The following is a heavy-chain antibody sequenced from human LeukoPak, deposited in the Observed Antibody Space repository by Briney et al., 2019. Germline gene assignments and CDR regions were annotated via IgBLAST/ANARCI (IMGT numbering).Heavy chain of an antibody. CDR1: GYTFTSYY. Sequence: EASVKVSCKASGYTFTSYYMHWVRQAPGQGLEWMGIINPSGGSTSYAQKFQGRVTMTTDTSTSTAYMELRSLRSDDTAVYYCARDNKPWCSGGSCPGDVWGKGTTVTVSS. CDR2: INPSGGST. CDR3: ARDNKPWCSGGSCPGDV. D-gene: IGHD2-15*01. J-gene: IGHJ6*04. V-gene: IGHV1-46*01.